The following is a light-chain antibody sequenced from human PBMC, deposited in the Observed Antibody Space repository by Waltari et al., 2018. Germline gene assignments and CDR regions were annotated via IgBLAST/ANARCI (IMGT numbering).Light chain of an antibody. Sequence: SSELTQDPVVSVALGQTDRTTCQGHSLRYYYPNRYHQKPGQAPVLVMYGKNNRPSGIPDRFSGSYSGTTASLIITGAQAEDEGDYYCNSRDSRGHPLVFGTGTKVTVL. V-gene: IGLV3-19*01. CDR3: NSRDSRGHPLV. J-gene: IGLJ1*01. CDR1: SLRYYY. CDR2: GKN.